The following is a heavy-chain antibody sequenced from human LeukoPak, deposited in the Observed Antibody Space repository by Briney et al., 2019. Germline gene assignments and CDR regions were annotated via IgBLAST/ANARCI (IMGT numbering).Heavy chain of an antibody. D-gene: IGHD5-18*01. CDR3: AKNDTAMALGY. Sequence: ASVKVSCKASGYTFTSYGISWVRRAPGQGLEWMGWISAYNDNTNYAQKLQGRVTMTTDTSTSTAYMELRSLRSDDTAVYYCAKNDTAMALGYWGQGTLVTVSS. CDR2: ISAYNDNT. V-gene: IGHV1-18*01. CDR1: GYTFTSYG. J-gene: IGHJ4*02.